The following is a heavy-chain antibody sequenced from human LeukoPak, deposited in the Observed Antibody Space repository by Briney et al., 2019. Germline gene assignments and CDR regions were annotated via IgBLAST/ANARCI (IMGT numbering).Heavy chain of an antibody. D-gene: IGHD5-24*01. J-gene: IGHJ4*02. CDR2: INHSGST. V-gene: IGHV4-34*01. CDR1: GVSFSGYY. Sequence: SETLSLTCAVYGVSFSGYYWSWIRQPPGKGLEWIGEINHSGSTNYNPSLESRVTISVDTSKNQFSLKLSSVTAADTAVYYCARGGRKRDGYPLGYWGQGTLVTVSS. CDR3: ARGGRKRDGYPLGY.